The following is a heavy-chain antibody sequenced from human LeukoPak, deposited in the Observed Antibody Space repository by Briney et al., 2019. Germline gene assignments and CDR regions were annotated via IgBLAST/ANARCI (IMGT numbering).Heavy chain of an antibody. CDR3: AKRDIVVVPGAIEDY. CDR1: GFTVSSNY. V-gene: IGHV3-53*01. Sequence: GGSLRLSCAASGFTVSSNYMSWVRQAPGKGLEWVSVIYSGGSTYYADSVKGRFTISRDNSKNTLYLQMNSLRAEDTAVYYCAKRDIVVVPGAIEDYWGQGTLVTVSS. D-gene: IGHD2-2*01. CDR2: IYSGGST. J-gene: IGHJ4*02.